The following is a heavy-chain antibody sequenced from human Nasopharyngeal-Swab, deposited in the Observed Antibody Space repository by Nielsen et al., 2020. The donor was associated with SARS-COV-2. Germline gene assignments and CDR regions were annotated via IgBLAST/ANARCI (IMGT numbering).Heavy chain of an antibody. J-gene: IGHJ4*02. Sequence: GGSLRLSCAASGFTFSSYAMSWVRQAPGKGLEWVSSISSSSSYIYYADSVKGRFTISRDNAKNSLYLQMNSLRAEDTAVYYCARSHSSSWDYWGQGTLVTVSS. CDR2: ISSSSSYI. D-gene: IGHD6-13*01. V-gene: IGHV3-21*01. CDR3: ARSHSSSWDY. CDR1: GFTFSSYA.